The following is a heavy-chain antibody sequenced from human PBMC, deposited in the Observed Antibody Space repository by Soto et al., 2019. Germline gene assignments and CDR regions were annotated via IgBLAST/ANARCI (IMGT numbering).Heavy chain of an antibody. D-gene: IGHD6-19*01. Sequence: QVQLVQSGAEEKKPGASVKVSCKASGYTFTGYAMHWVRQAPGQRLEWMGWINAGNGNTKYSQKSQGRVTITRDTSASTAYMALRSLRAEDTAVYYCARAVTVPADFDYWGQGTLVTVSS. J-gene: IGHJ4*02. CDR3: ARAVTVPADFDY. V-gene: IGHV1-3*05. CDR1: GYTFTGYA. CDR2: INAGNGNT.